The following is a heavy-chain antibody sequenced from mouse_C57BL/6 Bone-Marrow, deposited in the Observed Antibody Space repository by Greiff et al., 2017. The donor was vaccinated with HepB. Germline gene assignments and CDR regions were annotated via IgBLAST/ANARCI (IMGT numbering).Heavy chain of an antibody. D-gene: IGHD1-1*01. CDR2: IDPENGDT. J-gene: IGHJ2*01. CDR1: GFNIKDDY. V-gene: IGHV14-4*01. CDR3: TTIYYGSRGKHYFGY. Sequence: VQLQQSGAELVRPGASVKLSCTASGFNIKDDYMHWVKQRPEQGLEWIGWIDPENGDTEYASKFQGKATITADTSSNTAYLQLSSLTSEDTAVYYCTTIYYGSRGKHYFGYWGQGTTLTVSS.